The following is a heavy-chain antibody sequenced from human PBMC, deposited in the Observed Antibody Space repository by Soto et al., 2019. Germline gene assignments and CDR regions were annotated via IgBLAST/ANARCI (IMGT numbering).Heavy chain of an antibody. Sequence: PSETLSLTCAVYGGSFSGYYWSWIRQPPGKGPEWIGEINHSGSTNYNPSLKSRVTISVDTSKNQFSLKLSSVTAADTAVYYCARGRGYSYGSTFDYWGQGTLVTVSS. V-gene: IGHV4-34*01. CDR3: ARGRGYSYGSTFDY. CDR1: GGSFSGYY. CDR2: INHSGST. D-gene: IGHD5-18*01. J-gene: IGHJ4*02.